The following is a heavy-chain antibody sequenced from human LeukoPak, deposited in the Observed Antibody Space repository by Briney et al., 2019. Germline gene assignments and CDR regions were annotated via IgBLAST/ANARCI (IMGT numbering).Heavy chain of an antibody. CDR2: IYYSGST. J-gene: IGHJ5*02. D-gene: IGHD4-17*01. V-gene: IGHV4-31*03. CDR3: ATYDYGDYWFDP. Sequence: SETLSLTSTVSGGSISSGGYYWSWIRQHPGKGLEWIGYIYYSGSTYYNPSLKSRVTISVDTSKNQFSLKLSSVTAADTAVYYCATYDYGDYWFDPWGQGTLVTVSS. CDR1: GGSISSGGYY.